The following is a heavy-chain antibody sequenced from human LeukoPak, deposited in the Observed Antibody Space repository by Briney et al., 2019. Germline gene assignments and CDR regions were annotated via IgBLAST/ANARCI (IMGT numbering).Heavy chain of an antibody. V-gene: IGHV1-69*04. Sequence: GASVKVSCKASGGTFSSYAISWVRQAPGQGLEWMGRIIPILGIANYAQKFQGRVTITADKSTSTAYMELSSLRSEDTAVYYCARVRDYYGSGRYYNPYYYGMDVWGQGTTVTVSS. CDR1: GGTFSSYA. D-gene: IGHD3-10*01. J-gene: IGHJ6*02. CDR2: IIPILGIA. CDR3: ARVRDYYGSGRYYNPYYYGMDV.